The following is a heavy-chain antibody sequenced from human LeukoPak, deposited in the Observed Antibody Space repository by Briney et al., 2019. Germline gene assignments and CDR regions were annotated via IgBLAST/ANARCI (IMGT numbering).Heavy chain of an antibody. J-gene: IGHJ3*02. Sequence: PGGSLRLSCAASGFTFSSYAMHWVRQAPGKGLEWVAVISYDGSNKYYAGSVKGRFTISRDNSKNTLYLQMNSLRAEDTAVYYCASQRGIPNGAFDIWGQGTMVTVSS. CDR3: ASQRGIPNGAFDI. CDR2: ISYDGSNK. CDR1: GFTFSSYA. D-gene: IGHD3-16*01. V-gene: IGHV3-30-3*01.